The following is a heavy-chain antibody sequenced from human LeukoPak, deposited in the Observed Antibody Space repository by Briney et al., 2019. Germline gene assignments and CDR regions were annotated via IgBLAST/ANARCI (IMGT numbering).Heavy chain of an antibody. CDR2: IYYSGST. J-gene: IGHJ4*02. V-gene: IGHV4-59*01. CDR3: ARVSGYDWESFYDY. D-gene: IGHD5-12*01. Sequence: SETLSLTCVVYGGSFSGYYWSWIRQPPGKGLEWIGYIYYSGSTNYNPSLKSRVTISVDTSKNQFSLKLNSVTAADTAVYYCARVSGYDWESFYDYWGQGTLVTVSS. CDR1: GGSFSGYY.